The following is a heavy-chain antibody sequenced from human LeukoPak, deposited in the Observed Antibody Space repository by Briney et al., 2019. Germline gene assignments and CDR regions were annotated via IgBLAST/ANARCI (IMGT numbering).Heavy chain of an antibody. J-gene: IGHJ6*03. V-gene: IGHV3-30*04. Sequence: GGSLRLSCAASGFSVSSYAMHWVRQAQGKGLEWVAVISYDGSNKYYGDSVKGRFTISRDNSKDTLYLQMNSLRAEDTAVYHCARDAKGFGELLILYYMDVWGKGTTVTVSS. D-gene: IGHD3-10*01. CDR3: ARDAKGFGELLILYYMDV. CDR1: GFSVSSYA. CDR2: ISYDGSNK.